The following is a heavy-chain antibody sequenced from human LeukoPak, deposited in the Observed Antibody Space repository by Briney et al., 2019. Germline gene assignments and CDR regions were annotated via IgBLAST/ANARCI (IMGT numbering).Heavy chain of an antibody. CDR1: GGSISSGSYY. CDR2: IYTSGST. CDR3: ARDSVDNCSGGSCYSGGLDP. D-gene: IGHD2-15*01. J-gene: IGHJ5*02. V-gene: IGHV4-61*02. Sequence: SETLSLTCTVYGGSISSGSYYWSWIRQPAGKGLEWIGRIYTSGSTNYNPSLKSRVTISVDTSKNQFSLKLSSVTAADTAVYYCARDSVDNCSGGSCYSGGLDPWGQGTLVTVSS.